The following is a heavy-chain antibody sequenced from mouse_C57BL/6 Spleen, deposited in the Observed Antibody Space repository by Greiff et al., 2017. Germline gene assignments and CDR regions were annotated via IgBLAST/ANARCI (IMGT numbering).Heavy chain of an antibody. CDR2: IWSDGST. Sequence: VKLVESGPGLVAPSQSLSITCTVSGFSLTSYGVHWVRQPPGKGLEWLVVIWSDGSTTYNSAPKSRLCISKDNSKSQVFLKMNSLQTDDTAMYYCARLAYYRNYPDYWGQGTSVTVSS. CDR3: ARLAYYRNYPDY. V-gene: IGHV2-6*03. CDR1: GFSLTSYG. J-gene: IGHJ4*01. D-gene: IGHD2-10*01.